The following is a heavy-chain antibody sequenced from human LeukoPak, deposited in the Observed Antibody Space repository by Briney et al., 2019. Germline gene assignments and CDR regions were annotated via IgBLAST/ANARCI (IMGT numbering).Heavy chain of an antibody. V-gene: IGHV3-9*01. CDR3: ATYVDTAMVHAFDI. CDR1: GFTFDDYA. J-gene: IGHJ3*02. CDR2: INWNGGKI. Sequence: GGSLRLSCAASGFTFDDYAMHWLRQAPGKGLEWVSGINWNGGKIGYADSVKGRFTISRDSAKSSLYLQMNTLRAEDTAVYYCATYVDTAMVHAFDIWGQGTMVTVSS. D-gene: IGHD5-18*01.